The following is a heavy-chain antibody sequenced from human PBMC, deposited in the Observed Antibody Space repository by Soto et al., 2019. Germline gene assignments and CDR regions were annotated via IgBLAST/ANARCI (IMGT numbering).Heavy chain of an antibody. Sequence: QVQLQESGPGLVTPSQTLSLTCTVSGGSISSGVYYWSWIRQPPGKGLEWIGNIYYSGNTYYNPSLKSRVIISVDTSKNQFSLKLSSVTAADTAVYYCARNRELEYFDYWGQGTLVTVSS. V-gene: IGHV4-30-4*01. J-gene: IGHJ4*02. D-gene: IGHD1-7*01. CDR3: ARNRELEYFDY. CDR2: IYYSGNT. CDR1: GGSISSGVYY.